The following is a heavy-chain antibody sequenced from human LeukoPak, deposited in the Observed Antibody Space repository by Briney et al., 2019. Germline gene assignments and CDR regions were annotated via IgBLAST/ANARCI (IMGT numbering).Heavy chain of an antibody. CDR3: ARGGLIDY. CDR1: GFTFSSYW. D-gene: IGHD5-12*01. CDR2: IKEDGSDK. J-gene: IGHJ4*02. V-gene: IGHV3-7*01. Sequence: GGSLRLSCGASGFTFSSYWMSWVRQAPGRGLEWVANIKEDGSDKYYVDSVKGRFTISRDNAKNTLYLQMNSLRDEDTAVYYCARGGLIDYWGQGTLVTVSS.